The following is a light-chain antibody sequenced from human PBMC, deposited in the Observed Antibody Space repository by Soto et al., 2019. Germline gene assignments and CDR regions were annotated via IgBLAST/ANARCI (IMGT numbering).Light chain of an antibody. CDR1: QSVSTR. CDR2: DAS. J-gene: IGKJ5*01. Sequence: DIQMTQSPSCLSSSVGDKVTIFCRASQSVSTRLAWYQQKPGKAPKVLIYDASSWAGGVPSRFTGSGSGTDFTLTISSLQPEDVATYFCQQSYRTPITFGQGTRLEIK. V-gene: IGKV1-5*02. CDR3: QQSYRTPIT.